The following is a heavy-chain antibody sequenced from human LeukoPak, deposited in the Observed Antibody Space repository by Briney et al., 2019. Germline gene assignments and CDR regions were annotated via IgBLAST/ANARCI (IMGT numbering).Heavy chain of an antibody. CDR2: IKQDGSEK. Sequence: PGGSLRLSCAASGFTFSSYWMSWVRQAPGKGLEWVANIKQDGSEKYYVGSVKGRFTISRDNAKNSLYLQMNSLRAEDTAVYYCARDRVYSSSWSYYYGMDVWGQGTTVTVSS. CDR1: GFTFSSYW. J-gene: IGHJ6*02. V-gene: IGHV3-7*01. CDR3: ARDRVYSSSWSYYYGMDV. D-gene: IGHD6-13*01.